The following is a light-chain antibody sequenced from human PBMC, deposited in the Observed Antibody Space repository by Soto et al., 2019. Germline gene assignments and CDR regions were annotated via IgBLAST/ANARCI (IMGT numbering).Light chain of an antibody. J-gene: IGLJ1*01. CDR1: SSDVGGAKY. V-gene: IGLV2-14*01. CDR2: DVS. Sequence: QSVLTQPASVSGSPGQSITISCSGTSSDVGGAKYVSWYQQHPGKAPKLMIYDVSYRPSGVSNRFSGSKSGNTASLTISGLQAEDEADYYCSSYTSSSTYVFGTGTKLTVL. CDR3: SSYTSSSTYV.